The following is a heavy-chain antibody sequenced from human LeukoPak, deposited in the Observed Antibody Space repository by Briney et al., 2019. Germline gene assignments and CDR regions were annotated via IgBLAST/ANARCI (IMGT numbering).Heavy chain of an antibody. D-gene: IGHD3-22*01. Sequence: PSETLSLTCTVSGGSTSSYYWSWIRQPAGKGLEWIGRIYTSGSTNYNPSLKSRVTMSVDTSKNQFSLKLSSVTAADTAVYYCAREGLNYYDSSGSNSLADYWGQGTLVTVSS. CDR2: IYTSGST. J-gene: IGHJ4*02. CDR3: AREGLNYYDSSGSNSLADY. V-gene: IGHV4-4*07. CDR1: GGSTSSYY.